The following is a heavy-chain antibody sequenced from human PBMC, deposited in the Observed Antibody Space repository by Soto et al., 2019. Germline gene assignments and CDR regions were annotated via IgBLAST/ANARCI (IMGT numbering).Heavy chain of an antibody. V-gene: IGHV2-5*02. CDR1: GFSLTTDGEG. CDR2: IYWDDDE. D-gene: IGHD7-27*01. J-gene: IGHJ4*02. Sequence: QISLKESGPTLVKPTQTLKLTCSFSGFSLTTDGEGVGWVRQPPGEALEWLALIYWDDDERYSPSLKTRLTIPKDPSKNQVVLIMTTMDPVDTATNYYAHSRTLITGDEQVGDFDYWGREPWLPSPQ. CDR3: AHSRTLITGDEQVGDFDY.